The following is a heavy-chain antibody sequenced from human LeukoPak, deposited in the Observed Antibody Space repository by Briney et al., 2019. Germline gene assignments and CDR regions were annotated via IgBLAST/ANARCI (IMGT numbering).Heavy chain of an antibody. CDR3: AKDRIAAPGTVDC. CDR1: GFTFSNYA. D-gene: IGHD6-13*01. J-gene: IGHJ4*02. CDR2: ISGSGDGT. Sequence: GGSLRLSCAASGFTFSNYAMGWVRQAPGKGLEWVSAISGSGDGTYYADSVKGRFTISRDNSKNTLYLQLNSLRAEDTAVYYCAKDRIAAPGTVDCWGQGTLVTVSS. V-gene: IGHV3-23*01.